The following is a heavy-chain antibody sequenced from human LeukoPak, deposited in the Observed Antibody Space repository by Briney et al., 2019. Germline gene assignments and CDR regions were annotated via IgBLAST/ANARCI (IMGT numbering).Heavy chain of an antibody. J-gene: IGHJ4*02. CDR3: VRVSTGWYFDF. Sequence: ASVKVSCKASGYTFTDFTDYYIHWVRQAPGQWLEWTGWINPNSGVTYYAQKFNGRVTMTRDTSISTAHMELSSLTSDDTVFYFCVRVSTGWYFDFWGQGTLVTVSS. CDR1: GYTFTDFTDYY. D-gene: IGHD6-19*01. CDR2: INPNSGVT. V-gene: IGHV1-2*02.